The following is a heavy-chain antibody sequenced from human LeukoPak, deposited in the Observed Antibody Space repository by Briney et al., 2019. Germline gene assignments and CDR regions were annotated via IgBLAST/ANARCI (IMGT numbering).Heavy chain of an antibody. CDR3: AATPGYGDKLDY. Sequence: PSETLSLTCTVSGGSVSSGSYYWSWIRQPPGKGLEWIGYIYYSGSTNYNPSLKSRVTISVDTSKNQFSLKLSSVTAADTAVYYCAATPGYGDKLDYWGQGTLVTVSS. CDR1: GGSVSSGSYY. D-gene: IGHD4-17*01. CDR2: IYYSGST. J-gene: IGHJ4*02. V-gene: IGHV4-61*01.